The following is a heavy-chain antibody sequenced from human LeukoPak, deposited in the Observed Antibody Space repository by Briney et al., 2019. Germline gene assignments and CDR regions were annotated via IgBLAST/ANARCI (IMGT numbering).Heavy chain of an antibody. CDR2: IYHSGST. Sequence: PSGTLSLTCAVSGGSISSSNWWSWVRQPPGKGLEWIGEIYHSGSTNYNPSLKSRVTISVDKSKNQFSLKLSSVTAADTAVYYCARHKYSSGYYVPFDYWGQGTLVTVSS. CDR1: GGSISSSNW. V-gene: IGHV4-4*02. J-gene: IGHJ4*02. D-gene: IGHD6-19*01. CDR3: ARHKYSSGYYVPFDY.